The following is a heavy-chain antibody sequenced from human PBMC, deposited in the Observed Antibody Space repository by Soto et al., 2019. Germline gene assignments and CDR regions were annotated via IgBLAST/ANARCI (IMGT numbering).Heavy chain of an antibody. Sequence: ASVKVSCKASGFTFTSSAMQLVRQARVQLLELIVWIVVGIFNTNYSQKFQERFTITMYMSTITSYIELIILISDDPAVYYCASDPYYDILTGHSHHFDYWGQGTLVTVSS. V-gene: IGHV1-58*02. CDR3: ASDPYYDILTGHSHHFDY. CDR2: IVVGIFNT. D-gene: IGHD3-9*01. J-gene: IGHJ4*02. CDR1: GFTFTSSA.